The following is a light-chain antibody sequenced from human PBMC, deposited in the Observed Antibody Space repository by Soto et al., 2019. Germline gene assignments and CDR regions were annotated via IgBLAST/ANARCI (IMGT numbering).Light chain of an antibody. Sequence: DIVMTQSPDSLAVSLGERATINCRSTQSVLYNSNNRNYLAWYQHKPGQPPKLLLYWASIRESGVPARFSGSGSGTHFTLTISSLQAEDVAVYYCQQYYSTPWTFGQGTKVEIK. CDR1: QSVLYNSNNRNY. V-gene: IGKV4-1*01. J-gene: IGKJ1*01. CDR2: WAS. CDR3: QQYYSTPWT.